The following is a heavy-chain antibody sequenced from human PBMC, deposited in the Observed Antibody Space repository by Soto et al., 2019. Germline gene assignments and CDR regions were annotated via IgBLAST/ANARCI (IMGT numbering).Heavy chain of an antibody. J-gene: IGHJ4*02. Sequence: SETLSLTCTVSGGSISSGGYYWSWIRQHPGKGLEWIGYIYYSGSTYYNPSLKSRVTISVDTSKNQFSLKLSSVTAADTAVYYCARVKSGYSGYDLVNYYFDYWGQGTLVTVSS. CDR1: GGSISSGGYY. V-gene: IGHV4-31*03. CDR2: IYYSGST. CDR3: ARVKSGYSGYDLVNYYFDY. D-gene: IGHD5-12*01.